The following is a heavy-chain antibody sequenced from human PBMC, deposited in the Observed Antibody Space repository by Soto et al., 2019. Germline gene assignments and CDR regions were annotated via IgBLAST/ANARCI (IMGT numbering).Heavy chain of an antibody. CDR3: AKDPLLEAYCSGGFCFSNSIDFDF. CDR1: GFTFSSYG. Sequence: GGSLRLSCAASGFTFSSYGMHWVRQAPGKGLEWVAVISYDGSNKYYADSVKGRFTISRDNSKKKLFLHMNNLRIDDTSVYFCAKDPLLEAYCSGGFCFSNSIDFDFRRQGAQVTVSS. CDR2: ISYDGSNK. D-gene: IGHD2-15*01. J-gene: IGHJ4*02. V-gene: IGHV3-30*18.